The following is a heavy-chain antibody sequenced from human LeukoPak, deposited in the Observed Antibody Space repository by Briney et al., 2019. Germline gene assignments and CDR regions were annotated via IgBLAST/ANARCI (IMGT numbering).Heavy chain of an antibody. CDR1: GGSVSSSIYH. CDR2: TYNGGST. V-gene: IGHV4-61*01. J-gene: IGHJ4*02. CDR3: VRGHGGY. Sequence: SEILSLTCTVSGGSVSSSIYHWFWIRQPPGKGLEWIGFTYNGGSTYYNPSLKSRVTISVDMAKNQFSLKVMSVTAADTAVYYCVRGHGGYWGQGTLVTVSS.